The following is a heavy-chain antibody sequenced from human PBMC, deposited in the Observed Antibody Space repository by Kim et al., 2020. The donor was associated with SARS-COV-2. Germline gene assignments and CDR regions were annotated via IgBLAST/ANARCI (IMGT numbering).Heavy chain of an antibody. D-gene: IGHD2-15*01. V-gene: IGHV1-2*02. CDR3: ARSSGGSQRFDP. J-gene: IGHJ5*02. Sequence: NYAQKFKGRVTMTRDTSISTAYMELSRLRSDDTAVYYCARSSGGSQRFDPWGQGTLVTVSS.